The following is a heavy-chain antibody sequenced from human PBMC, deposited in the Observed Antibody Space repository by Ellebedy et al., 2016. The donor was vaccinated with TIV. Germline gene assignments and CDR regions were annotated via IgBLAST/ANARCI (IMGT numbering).Heavy chain of an antibody. CDR1: GFTFSSYW. V-gene: IGHV3-74*01. J-gene: IGHJ3*02. CDR2: INSDGSST. CDR3: ARDLIYYDSSGYYRGAFDI. Sequence: GESLKISCAASGFTFSSYWMHWVRQAPGKGLVWVSRINSDGSSTSYADSVKGRFTISRDNAKNTLYLQMNSLRAEDTAVYYCARDLIYYDSSGYYRGAFDIWGQGTMVTVSS. D-gene: IGHD3-22*01.